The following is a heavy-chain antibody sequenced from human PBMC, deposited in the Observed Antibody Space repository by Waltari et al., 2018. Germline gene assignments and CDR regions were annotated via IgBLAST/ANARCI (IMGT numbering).Heavy chain of an antibody. V-gene: IGHV4-59*03. J-gene: IGHJ4*02. CDR1: GGSISSYY. CDR2: IYYSGST. Sequence: QVQLQESGPGLVKPSETLSLTCTVSGGSISSYYWSWIRQPPGKGLEWIGYIYYSGSTNYNPSLKSRVTITADTSTDTAYMELSSLRSEDTAVYYCATSRGYSYGSLGYWGQGTLVTVSS. D-gene: IGHD5-18*01. CDR3: ATSRGYSYGSLGY.